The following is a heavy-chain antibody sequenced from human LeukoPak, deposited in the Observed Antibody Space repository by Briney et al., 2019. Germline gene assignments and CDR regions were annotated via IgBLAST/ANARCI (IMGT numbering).Heavy chain of an antibody. CDR1: GGSISSSSYY. J-gene: IGHJ4*02. D-gene: IGHD6-19*01. CDR3: AREGGAVAVN. Sequence: SETLSLTCTVSGGSISSSSYYWGWIRQPPGKGLEWIGSIYYSGSTYYNPSLKSRVTISVDTSKNQFSLKLSSVTAADTAVYYCAREGGAVAVNWGQGTLVTVSS. V-gene: IGHV4-39*07. CDR2: IYYSGST.